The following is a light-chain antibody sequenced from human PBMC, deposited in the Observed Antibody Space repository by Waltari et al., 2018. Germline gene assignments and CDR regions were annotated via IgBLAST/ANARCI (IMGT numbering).Light chain of an antibody. V-gene: IGKV1-6*01. CDR3: LQDYNFPGT. Sequence: AIQMTQSPSTLSASVGDRVTLTCRARQGIRNDLGWYQQRPGKAPKLLIYAATTLQNGVPPRFSGSGSGTDFTLTISSLQPEDFATYFCLQDYNFPGTFGQGTKVEI. CDR1: QGIRND. J-gene: IGKJ1*01. CDR2: AAT.